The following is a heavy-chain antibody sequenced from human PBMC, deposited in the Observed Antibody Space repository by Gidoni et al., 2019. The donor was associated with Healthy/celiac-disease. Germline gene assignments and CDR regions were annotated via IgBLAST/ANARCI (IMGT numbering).Heavy chain of an antibody. J-gene: IGHJ2*01. CDR1: GGSISSYY. Sequence: QVQLQESGPGLVKPSETLSLTCTVSGGSISSYYWSWIRQPPGKGLKWIGYIYYSGSTNYNPSLKSRVTISVDTSKNQFSLKLSSVTAADTAVYYCARDSNLDYDILTGYYPLGYFDLWGRGTLVTVSS. V-gene: IGHV4-59*01. CDR3: ARDSNLDYDILTGYYPLGYFDL. CDR2: IYYSGST. D-gene: IGHD3-9*01.